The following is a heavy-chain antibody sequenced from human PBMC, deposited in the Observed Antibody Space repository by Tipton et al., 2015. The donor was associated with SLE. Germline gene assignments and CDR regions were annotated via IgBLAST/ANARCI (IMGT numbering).Heavy chain of an antibody. D-gene: IGHD6-13*01. J-gene: IGHJ4*02. CDR1: GGSISSSSYY. Sequence: TLSLTCTVSGGSISSSSYYWGWIRQPPGKGLEWIGSIYYSGSTYYNPSPKSRVTISVDTSKNQFSLKLSSVTAADTAVYYCARILAAAGTGGYWGQGTLVTVSS. V-gene: IGHV4-39*07. CDR3: ARILAAAGTGGY. CDR2: IYYSGST.